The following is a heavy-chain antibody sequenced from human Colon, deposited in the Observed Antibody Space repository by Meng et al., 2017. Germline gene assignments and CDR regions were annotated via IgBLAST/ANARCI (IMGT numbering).Heavy chain of an antibody. Sequence: GESLKISCAASGVTISSQDINWVRQAPGKGLGWVSYISSSGSTIYYADAVRGRFTMSRDDADNTLYIQMNSLRAEDAAVYYCTTVKRRVILQEGRHYHYGMDVWGQGTTVTVSS. V-gene: IGHV3-48*03. J-gene: IGHJ6*02. D-gene: IGHD3/OR15-3a*01. CDR2: ISSSGSTI. CDR1: GVTISSQD. CDR3: TTVKRRVILQEGRHYHYGMDV.